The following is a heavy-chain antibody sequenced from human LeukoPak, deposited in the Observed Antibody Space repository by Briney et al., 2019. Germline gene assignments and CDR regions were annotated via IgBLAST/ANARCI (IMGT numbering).Heavy chain of an antibody. D-gene: IGHD1-26*01. V-gene: IGHV3-21*01. CDR1: GFTFSSYS. CDR2: ISSSSSYI. Sequence: GGSLRLSCAASGFTFSSYSMNWVRQAPGKGLDWVSSISSSSSYIYYADSVKGRFTISRDNAKNSLYLQMNSLRAEDTAVYYCASRGSGSLLLYFQHWGQGTLVTVSS. J-gene: IGHJ1*01. CDR3: ASRGSGSLLLYFQH.